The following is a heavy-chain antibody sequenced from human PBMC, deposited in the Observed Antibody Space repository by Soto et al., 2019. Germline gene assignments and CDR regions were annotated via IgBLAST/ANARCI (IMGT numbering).Heavy chain of an antibody. CDR2: IYYSGST. Sequence: SETLSLTCTVSGGSISSYYWSWIRQPPGKGLEWIGYIYYSGSTNYNPSLKSRVTISVDTSKNQFSLKLSSVTAADTAVYYCARLYVVGAHYYYGMDVWGQGTTVTVSS. CDR1: GGSISSYY. D-gene: IGHD1-26*01. CDR3: ARLYVVGAHYYYGMDV. J-gene: IGHJ6*02. V-gene: IGHV4-59*01.